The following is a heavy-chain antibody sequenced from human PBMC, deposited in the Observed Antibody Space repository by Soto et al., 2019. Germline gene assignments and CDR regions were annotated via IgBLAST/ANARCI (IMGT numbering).Heavy chain of an antibody. Sequence: EVQLLESGGGLVRPGGSLRLSCAASGFTFSSYAMTWVRQAPGKGLEWVSGVSGTGGSAYYADSVKGRFTISRDKSTNTLYLHMLSLRAEDTAVYYCARGSAYSDYDLEYWGQGTLVTVSS. V-gene: IGHV3-23*01. CDR3: ARGSAYSDYDLEY. CDR1: GFTFSSYA. CDR2: VSGTGGSA. D-gene: IGHD4-17*01. J-gene: IGHJ4*02.